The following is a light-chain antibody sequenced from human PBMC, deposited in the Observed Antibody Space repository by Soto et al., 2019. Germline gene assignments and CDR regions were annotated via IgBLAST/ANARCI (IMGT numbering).Light chain of an antibody. CDR2: DAS. J-gene: IGKJ4*01. V-gene: IGKV3-11*01. Sequence: MMLTQAPASLSLTPGERATLSCRASQTVRNNYLAWYQQKPGQAPRLLIYDASNRATGIPARFSGSGSGTDFTLTISSLEPEDFAVYYCQQRSNWPLFLRFGGGSKVDIK. CDR3: QQRSNWPLFLR. CDR1: QTVRNNY.